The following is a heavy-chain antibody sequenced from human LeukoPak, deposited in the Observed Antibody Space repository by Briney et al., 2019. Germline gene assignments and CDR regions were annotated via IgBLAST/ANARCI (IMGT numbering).Heavy chain of an antibody. J-gene: IGHJ3*02. CDR3: ARGRVGQWLVDAFDI. D-gene: IGHD6-19*01. CDR2: INWNGGST. Sequence: GGSLRLSCAASGFTFDDYGMSWVRQAPGKGLEWVSGINWNGGSTGYADSVKGRFTISRDNAKNSLYLHIDSLRAEGTAVYYCARGRVGQWLVDAFDIWGQGTMVTVSS. V-gene: IGHV3-20*04. CDR1: GFTFDDYG.